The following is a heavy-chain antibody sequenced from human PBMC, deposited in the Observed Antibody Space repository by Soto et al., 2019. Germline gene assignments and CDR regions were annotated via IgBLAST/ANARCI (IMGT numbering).Heavy chain of an antibody. V-gene: IGHV1-18*04. Sequence: EASVKVSCKASGYTFTSYGISWVRQAPGQGLEWMGWISAYNGNTNYAQKLQGRVTMTTDTSTSTAYMELRSLRSDDTAVYCCASGYSSSSYTGYYYYGMDVWGQGTTVTVSS. D-gene: IGHD6-6*01. CDR2: ISAYNGNT. J-gene: IGHJ6*02. CDR1: GYTFTSYG. CDR3: ASGYSSSSYTGYYYYGMDV.